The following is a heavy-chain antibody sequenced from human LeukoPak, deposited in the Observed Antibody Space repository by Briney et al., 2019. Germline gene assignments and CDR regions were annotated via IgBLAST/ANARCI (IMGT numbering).Heavy chain of an antibody. CDR2: ISAYNGNT. Sequence: GASVKVSCKASGYTFTSYGISWVRQAPGQGLEWMGWISAYNGNTNYAQKLQGRVTMTTDTSTSTAYMELRSLRSDDTAVHYCASAYSSGWAQYYYYYGMDVWGQGTTVTVSS. CDR1: GYTFTSYG. V-gene: IGHV1-18*01. J-gene: IGHJ6*02. CDR3: ASAYSSGWAQYYYYYGMDV. D-gene: IGHD6-19*01.